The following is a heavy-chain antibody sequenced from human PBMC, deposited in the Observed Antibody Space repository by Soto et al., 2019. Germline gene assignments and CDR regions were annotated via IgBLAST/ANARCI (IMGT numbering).Heavy chain of an antibody. CDR2: ISYDGSNK. J-gene: IGHJ4*02. Sequence: QVQLVESGGGVVQPGRSLRLSCAASGFTFSSYAMHWVRQAPGKGLEWVAVISYDGSNKYYADSVKGRFTISRDNSKNTLYLQMNSLRAEDTAVYYCARDYSRLDYWGQGNLVTVSA. D-gene: IGHD4-4*01. CDR3: ARDYSRLDY. CDR1: GFTFSSYA. V-gene: IGHV3-30-3*01.